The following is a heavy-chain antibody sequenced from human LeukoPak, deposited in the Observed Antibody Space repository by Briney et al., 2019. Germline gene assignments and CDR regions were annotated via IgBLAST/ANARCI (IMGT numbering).Heavy chain of an antibody. V-gene: IGHV4-39*07. J-gene: IGHJ4*02. Sequence: SETLSLTCTVSGGSISSSSYYWGWIRQPPGKGLEWIGSIYYSGSTYYNPSLKSRVTISVDTSKNQFSLKLSSVTAADTAVYYCARGRGPFGYSDSYYFDYWGQGTLVTVSS. CDR1: GGSISSSSYY. CDR3: ARGRGPFGYSDSYYFDY. D-gene: IGHD6-13*01. CDR2: IYYSGST.